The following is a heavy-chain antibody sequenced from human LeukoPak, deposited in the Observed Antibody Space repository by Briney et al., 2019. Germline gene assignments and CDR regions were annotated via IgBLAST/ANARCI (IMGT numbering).Heavy chain of an antibody. D-gene: IGHD6-6*01. V-gene: IGHV4-34*01. CDR2: INHSGST. J-gene: IGHJ4*02. Sequence: PSETLSLTCAVYGGSFSGYYWSWIRQPPGKGLEWIGEINHSGSTNYNPSLKSRVTISVDTSKNQFSLKLSSVTAADTAVYYCARGRARGYYSDYWGQGTLVTVSS. CDR1: GGSFSGYY. CDR3: ARGRARGYYSDY.